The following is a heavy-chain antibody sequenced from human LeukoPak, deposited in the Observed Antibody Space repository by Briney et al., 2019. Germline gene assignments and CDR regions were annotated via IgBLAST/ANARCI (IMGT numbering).Heavy chain of an antibody. CDR3: ARVGIHYYDSSGPLEGDY. D-gene: IGHD3-22*01. Sequence: SETLSLTCAVYGGSFSGYYWSWIRQPPGKGLEWIGEINHSGSTNYNPSLKSRVTVSVDTSKNQFSLKLSSVTAADTAVYYCARVGIHYYDSSGPLEGDYWGQGTLVTVSS. CDR1: GGSFSGYY. V-gene: IGHV4-34*01. J-gene: IGHJ4*02. CDR2: INHSGST.